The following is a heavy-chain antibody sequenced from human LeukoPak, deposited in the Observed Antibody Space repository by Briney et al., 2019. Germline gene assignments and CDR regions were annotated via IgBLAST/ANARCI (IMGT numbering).Heavy chain of an antibody. Sequence: PGGSLRLSCAASGFTFSSYGMHWVRQAPGKGLEWVAVISYDGSNKYYADSVKGRFTISRDNSKNTLYLQMNSLRAEDTAVYYCAKAGPGGVVTPNWFDPWGQGTLVTVSS. J-gene: IGHJ5*02. CDR2: ISYDGSNK. D-gene: IGHD2-21*02. CDR1: GFTFSSYG. V-gene: IGHV3-30*18. CDR3: AKAGPGGVVTPNWFDP.